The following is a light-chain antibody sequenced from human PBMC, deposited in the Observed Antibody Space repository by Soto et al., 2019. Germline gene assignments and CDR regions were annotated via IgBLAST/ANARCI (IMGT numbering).Light chain of an antibody. CDR1: QSVSNN. J-gene: IGKJ4*01. CDR2: AAS. V-gene: IGKV3-15*01. CDR3: QQYNNWPPLT. Sequence: EIVMSQSPATLSVSPGERATLSCRASQSVSNNLAWYQQKPGQAPRLLIYAASTRATGIPARFSGSGSATEFNLTISSLQSEDVAVYYCQQYNNWPPLTFGGGTKVEIK.